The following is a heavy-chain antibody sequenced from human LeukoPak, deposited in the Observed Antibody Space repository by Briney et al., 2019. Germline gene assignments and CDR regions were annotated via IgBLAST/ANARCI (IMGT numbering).Heavy chain of an antibody. Sequence: ASVKVSCKASGYTFTTYAMNWVRQATGQGLEWMGWMNPNSGNTGYAQKFQGRVTMTRNTSISTAYMELSSLRSEDTAVYYCARVGNSYGLGAVVDPWGQGTLVTVSS. CDR2: MNPNSGNT. V-gene: IGHV1-8*02. CDR1: GYTFTTYA. D-gene: IGHD5-18*01. CDR3: ARVGNSYGLGAVVDP. J-gene: IGHJ5*02.